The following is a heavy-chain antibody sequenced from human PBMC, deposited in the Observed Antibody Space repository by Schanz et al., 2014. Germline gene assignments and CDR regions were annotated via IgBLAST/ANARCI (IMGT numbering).Heavy chain of an antibody. CDR3: AKVDRTRYYAMDV. D-gene: IGHD3-9*01. J-gene: IGHJ6*02. CDR1: GGTFSSST. V-gene: IGHV1-69*08. Sequence: QVQLVQSGAEVKKPGSSVKVSCKASGGTFSSSTLTWVRQAPGQGLEWMGRIIPILDKTNYAQKFQGRVTMTADKSTSTVYMEVSGLRSEDTAVYYCAKVDRTRYYAMDVWGQGTLVTASS. CDR2: IIPILDKT.